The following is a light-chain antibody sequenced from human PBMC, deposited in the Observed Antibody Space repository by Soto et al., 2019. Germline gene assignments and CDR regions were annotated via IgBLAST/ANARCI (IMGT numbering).Light chain of an antibody. CDR1: QSINNNY. J-gene: IGKJ1*01. Sequence: EILLTQSPGTLSLSPGERATLSCRASQSINNNYLAWYQQKRGQAPRLLIYGASSRATGIPDRFSGSGSGTNFTLTISRLEPEDFAVYYCQQYGGSPRTFGQGNKVEIK. CDR3: QQYGGSPRT. CDR2: GAS. V-gene: IGKV3-20*01.